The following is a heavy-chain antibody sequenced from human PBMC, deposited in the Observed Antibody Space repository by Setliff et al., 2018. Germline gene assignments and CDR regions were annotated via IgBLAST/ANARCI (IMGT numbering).Heavy chain of an antibody. CDR1: GFTFSSYN. D-gene: IGHD5-18*01. CDR3: TSLRGNTAILN. V-gene: IGHV3-48*04. J-gene: IGHJ4*02. Sequence: PGGSLRLSCAASGFTFSSYNMDWVRQAPGKGLEWVSYINSRSTIFYADSVKGRFTISRDDAKNSLYLQMNSLRAEDTAVYYCTSLRGNTAILNWGQGTLVTVSS. CDR2: INSRSTI.